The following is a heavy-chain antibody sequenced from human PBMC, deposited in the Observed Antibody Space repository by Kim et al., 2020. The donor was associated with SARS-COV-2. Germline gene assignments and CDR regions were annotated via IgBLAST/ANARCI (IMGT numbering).Heavy chain of an antibody. J-gene: IGHJ5*02. CDR3: ASEMRGITLTTDWFDP. Sequence: GGSLRLSCAASGFTFSSYAMHWVRQAPGKGLEWVAVISYDGSNKYYADSVKGRFTISRDNSKNTLYLQMNSLRAEDTAVYYCASEMRGITLTTDWFDPWGQGTLVTVSS. CDR2: ISYDGSNK. D-gene: IGHD1-7*01. V-gene: IGHV3-30-3*01. CDR1: GFTFSSYA.